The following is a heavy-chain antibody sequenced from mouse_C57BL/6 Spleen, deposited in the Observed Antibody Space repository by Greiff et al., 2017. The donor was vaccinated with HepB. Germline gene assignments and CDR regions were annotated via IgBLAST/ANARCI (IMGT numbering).Heavy chain of an antibody. J-gene: IGHJ1*03. CDR1: GFNIKDYY. Sequence: VQLQQSGAELVKPGASVKLSCTASGFNIKDYYMHWVKQRTEQGLEWIGRIDPEDGETKYAPKFQGKATLTADKSSSTAYMQLSSLTSEDSAVYFCAREGPATVGPDWYFDVWGTGTTVTVSS. V-gene: IGHV14-2*01. CDR3: AREGPATVGPDWYFDV. D-gene: IGHD1-1*01. CDR2: IDPEDGET.